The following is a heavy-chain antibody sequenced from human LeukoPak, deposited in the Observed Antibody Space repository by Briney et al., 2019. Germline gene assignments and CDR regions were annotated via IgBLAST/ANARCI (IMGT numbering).Heavy chain of an antibody. V-gene: IGHV3-15*01. CDR1: GFTFSNAW. Sequence: GGSLRPSCAASGFTFSNAWMSWVGQAPGKGVEWVGRIKSKSDGGKTDYAAREKGRFTISRDDSKNTLYLQMNSLKTEDTAVYYCTTDVKAYSSGWYYFDYWGQGTLVTVSS. CDR2: IKSKSDGGKT. CDR3: TTDVKAYSSGWYYFDY. D-gene: IGHD6-19*01. J-gene: IGHJ4*02.